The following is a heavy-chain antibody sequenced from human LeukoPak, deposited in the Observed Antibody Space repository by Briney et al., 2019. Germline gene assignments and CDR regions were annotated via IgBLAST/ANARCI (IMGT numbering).Heavy chain of an antibody. CDR2: IRSKANSYAT. V-gene: IGHV3-73*01. D-gene: IGHD6-6*01. CDR1: GFTFSGSA. CDR3: TRLESSSRRVLDY. J-gene: IGHJ4*02. Sequence: PGGSLRLSCAASGFTFSGSAMHWVRQASGKGLEWVGRIRSKANSYATAYAASVKGRFTISRDDSKNTAYLQMNCLKTEDTAVYYCTRLESSSRRVLDYWGQGTLVTVSS.